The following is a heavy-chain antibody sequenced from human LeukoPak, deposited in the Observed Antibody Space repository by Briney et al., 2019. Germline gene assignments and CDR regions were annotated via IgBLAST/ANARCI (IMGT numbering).Heavy chain of an antibody. CDR1: GFTFSSHV. J-gene: IGHJ4*02. V-gene: IGHV3-23*01. CDR2: ISGTGGST. CDR3: AKDPTHYRVWDDYDSRRLSH. D-gene: IGHD3-22*01. Sequence: GGSLRLSCAASGFTFSSHVMSWVRQALGKGLEWVSTISGTGGSTYYADSVKGRFTISRDNSKNTLYLQMNSLRAEDTAVYYCAKDPTHYRVWDDYDSRRLSHWGQGTLVTVSS.